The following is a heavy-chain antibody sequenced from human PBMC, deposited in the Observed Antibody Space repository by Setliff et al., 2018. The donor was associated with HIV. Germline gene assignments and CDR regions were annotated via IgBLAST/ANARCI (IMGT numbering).Heavy chain of an antibody. CDR2: VSAYNGNT. CDR3: ASPTATPH. D-gene: IGHD2-15*01. J-gene: IGHJ4*02. Sequence: ASVKVSCKASGYTFTSYGISWVRQASGQGLEWMGWVSAYNGNTDYAQKLQGRVTITRDTSASTAYMELSSLRPEDTAVYYCASPTATPHWGQGTLVTVSS. V-gene: IGHV1-18*01. CDR1: GYTFTSYG.